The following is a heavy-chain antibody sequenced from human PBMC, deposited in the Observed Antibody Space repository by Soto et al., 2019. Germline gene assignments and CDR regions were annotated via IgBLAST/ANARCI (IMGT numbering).Heavy chain of an antibody. V-gene: IGHV1-24*01. Sequence: ASVKVSCKASGYTFSNFGIPWVRQAPGKGLEWIGGFDPEDGETIYAQKFQGRVTMTEDTSTDTAYMELSSLRSEDTAVYYCATEIVAAFDIWGQGTMVTVSS. CDR1: GYTFSNFG. CDR3: ATEIVAAFDI. D-gene: IGHD3-22*01. J-gene: IGHJ3*02. CDR2: FDPEDGET.